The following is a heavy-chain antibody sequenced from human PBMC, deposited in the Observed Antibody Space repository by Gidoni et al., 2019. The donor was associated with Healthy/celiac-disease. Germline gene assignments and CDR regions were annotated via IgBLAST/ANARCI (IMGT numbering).Heavy chain of an antibody. J-gene: IGHJ3*02. CDR3: ASGSGYSFHDAFDI. Sequence: EVQLVESGGGLVKPGGSLRLSCAASGFTFSSYSMNWVRQAPGKGLEWVSSISSSSSYIYYADSVKGRFTISRDNAKNSLYLQMNSLRAEDTAVYYCASGSGYSFHDAFDIWGQGTMVTVSS. V-gene: IGHV3-21*01. CDR2: ISSSSSYI. CDR1: GFTFSSYS. D-gene: IGHD5-12*01.